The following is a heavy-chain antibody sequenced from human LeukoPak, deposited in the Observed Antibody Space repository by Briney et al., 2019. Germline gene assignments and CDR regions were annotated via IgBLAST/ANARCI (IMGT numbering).Heavy chain of an antibody. CDR3: GRQGYTASYYFVDY. CDR1: GGSINIYY. D-gene: IGHD3-10*01. CDR2: IYTTGTT. J-gene: IGHJ4*02. V-gene: IGHV4-4*07. Sequence: PSETLSLTCSVSGGSINIYYWGWVRQPAEKGLECIGRIYTTGTTNYSPSLKSRLSMSLDTSKNQFSLTLTSVTAADTAVYYCGRQGYTASYYFVDYWSPGTLVTVSS.